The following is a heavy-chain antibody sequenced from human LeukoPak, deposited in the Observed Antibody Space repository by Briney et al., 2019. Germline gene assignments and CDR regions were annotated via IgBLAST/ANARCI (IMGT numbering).Heavy chain of an antibody. CDR1: GGSISSGGYY. CDR3: ARAPYYDNALFDI. Sequence: PSETLSLTCTVSGGSISSGGYYWSWIRQHPGKGLEWIGYIYYSGSTYYNPSLKSRVTISVDTSKNQFSLKLSSVTAADTAVYYCARAPYYDNALFDIWGQGTMVTVSS. CDR2: IYYSGST. J-gene: IGHJ3*02. V-gene: IGHV4-31*03. D-gene: IGHD3-9*01.